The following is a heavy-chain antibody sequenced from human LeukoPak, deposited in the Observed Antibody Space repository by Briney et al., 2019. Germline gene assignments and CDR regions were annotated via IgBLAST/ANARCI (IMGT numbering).Heavy chain of an antibody. CDR3: AKDSLWFREEVDAFDI. CDR1: GFTFSSYA. J-gene: IGHJ3*02. CDR2: ISGSGGST. D-gene: IGHD3-10*01. Sequence: PGGSLRLSCAASGFTFSSYAISWVRRAPGKGLEWVSAISGSGGSTYYADSVKGRFTISRDNSKNTLYLQMNSLRAEDTAVYYCAKDSLWFREEVDAFDIWGQGTMVTVSS. V-gene: IGHV3-23*01.